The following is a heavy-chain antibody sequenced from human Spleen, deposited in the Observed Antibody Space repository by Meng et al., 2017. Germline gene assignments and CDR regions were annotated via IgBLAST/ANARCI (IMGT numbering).Heavy chain of an antibody. J-gene: IGHJ4*02. CDR2: ISSRSSYI. CDR1: GFTFNSYS. V-gene: IGHV3-21*01. CDR3: ARDSPLDY. Sequence: GESLKTSCGASGFTFNSYSMNWVRQAPGKGLEWVSSISSRSSYIYHAGSVKGRFTISRDNAKNSLYLQMNSLRAEDTAVYYCARDSPLDYWGQGTLVTVSS.